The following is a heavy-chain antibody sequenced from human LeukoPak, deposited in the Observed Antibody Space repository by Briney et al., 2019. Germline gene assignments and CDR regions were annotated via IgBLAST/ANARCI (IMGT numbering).Heavy chain of an antibody. D-gene: IGHD2-21*02. CDR3: AKVFCGGDCFTRLGGIDS. CDR2: IRYDGSKK. Sequence: GGSLRLSCAAPGFIFGNYGMHWFRQAPGKGLEWVAFIRYDGSKKEYADSVKGRVAISRDNSKSTLFLHMNSLRGADAAVYYCAKVFCGGDCFTRLGGIDSWGQGTLVTVS. V-gene: IGHV3-30*02. CDR1: GFIFGNYG. J-gene: IGHJ4*02.